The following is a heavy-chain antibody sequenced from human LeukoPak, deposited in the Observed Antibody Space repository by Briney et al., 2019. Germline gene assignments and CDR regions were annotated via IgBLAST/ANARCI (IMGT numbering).Heavy chain of an antibody. CDR2: IYSGGST. Sequence: GGSLRLSCAASGFTVSSNYMSWVRQAPGKGLEWVSVIYSGGSTYYADSVKGRFTISRDNSKNTLYLQMNSLRAEDTAVYYCARVLTLWLPEYWGQGTLVTVSS. V-gene: IGHV3-53*01. J-gene: IGHJ4*02. CDR3: ARVLTLWLPEY. CDR1: GFTVSSNY. D-gene: IGHD5-12*01.